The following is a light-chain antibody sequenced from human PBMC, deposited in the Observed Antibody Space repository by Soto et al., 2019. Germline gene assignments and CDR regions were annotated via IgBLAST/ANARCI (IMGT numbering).Light chain of an antibody. CDR3: QQYDSSHLT. CDR1: QNVISSY. CDR2: ATS. Sequence: ENVLTQSPGTLSLSPGGRATLSCRASQNVISSYLAWYQQKPGQAPSLLVYATSSRAAGIPDRFSGSGSGTDFTLTISRLEPEDFAVYYCQQYDSSHLTFGGGTKVEIK. J-gene: IGKJ4*01. V-gene: IGKV3-20*01.